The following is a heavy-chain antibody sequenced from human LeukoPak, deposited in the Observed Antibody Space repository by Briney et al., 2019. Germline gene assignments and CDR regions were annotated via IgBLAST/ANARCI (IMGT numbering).Heavy chain of an antibody. Sequence: SEPLSLTCAVYGGSFSGYYWSWIRQPPGKGLEWIGEINHSGSTNYNPSLKSRVTISVDTSKNQFSLKLSSVTAADTAVYYCARMTFYCSGGSCYSYYFDYWGQGTLVTVSS. CDR1: GGSFSGYY. V-gene: IGHV4-34*01. CDR2: INHSGST. J-gene: IGHJ4*02. D-gene: IGHD2-15*01. CDR3: ARMTFYCSGGSCYSYYFDY.